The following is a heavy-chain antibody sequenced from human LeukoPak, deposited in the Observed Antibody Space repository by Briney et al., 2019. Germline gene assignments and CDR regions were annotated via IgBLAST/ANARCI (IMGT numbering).Heavy chain of an antibody. CDR2: ISSSSSYI. V-gene: IGHV3-21*01. Sequence: GGSLRLSCAASGFTFSSYSMNWVRQAPGKWLEWVSSISSSSSYIYYADSVKGRFTISRDNAKNSLYLQMNSLRAEDTAVYYCARDHVAAAALDYWGQGTLVTVSS. J-gene: IGHJ4*02. D-gene: IGHD6-13*01. CDR1: GFTFSSYS. CDR3: ARDHVAAAALDY.